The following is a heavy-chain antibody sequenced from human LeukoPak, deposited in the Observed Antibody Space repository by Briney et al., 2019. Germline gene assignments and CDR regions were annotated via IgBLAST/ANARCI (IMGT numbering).Heavy chain of an antibody. CDR3: TKDFSGSYEN. CDR2: ISRDGGTT. D-gene: IGHD3-10*01. Sequence: GGSLRLSCATSGFTFADYAFHWVRQVPGKGLEWVSLISRDGGTTSYGDSVKGRFTISRDNSKNSLYMQMNSLKTEDSALYYCTKDFSGSYENWGQGTLVTVSS. J-gene: IGHJ4*02. CDR1: GFTFADYA. V-gene: IGHV3-43*02.